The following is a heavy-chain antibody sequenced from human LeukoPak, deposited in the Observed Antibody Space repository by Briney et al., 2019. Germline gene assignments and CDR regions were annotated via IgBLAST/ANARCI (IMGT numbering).Heavy chain of an antibody. J-gene: IGHJ4*02. CDR1: GFTFSSYS. D-gene: IGHD3-22*01. CDR3: ARVDYDSSGYYLDY. CDR2: IYSGGST. V-gene: IGHV3-53*01. Sequence: PGGSLRLSCAASGFTFSSYSMNWVRQAPGKGLEWVSVIYSGGSTYYADSVKGRFTISRDNSKNTLYLQMNSLRAEDTAVYYCARVDYDSSGYYLDYWGQGTLVTVSS.